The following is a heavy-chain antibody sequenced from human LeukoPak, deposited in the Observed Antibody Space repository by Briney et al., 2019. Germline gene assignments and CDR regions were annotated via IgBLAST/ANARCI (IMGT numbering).Heavy chain of an antibody. J-gene: IGHJ4*02. Sequence: GGSLRLSCAASGFTFSRHGINWVRQAPGKGLEWVSGISPSGDILYYADSVKGRFTISRDNSKNTLYLHMNSLRAEDTAVYYCAKDGADGAFDYWGQGTLVTVSS. CDR3: AKDGADGAFDY. D-gene: IGHD4-17*01. V-gene: IGHV3-23*01. CDR2: ISPSGDIL. CDR1: GFTFSRHG.